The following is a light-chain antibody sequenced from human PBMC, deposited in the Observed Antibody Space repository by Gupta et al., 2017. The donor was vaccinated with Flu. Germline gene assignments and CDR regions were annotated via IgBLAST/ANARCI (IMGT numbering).Light chain of an antibody. CDR2: LAS. V-gene: IGKV2-28*01. CDR3: MQPLQTPFT. J-gene: IGKJ3*01. CDR1: QSLLYSNWNNF. Sequence: VMTQSPLYLPVTPGEPASISCRSSQSLLYSNWNNFLDWYVQKPGQSPQLLIDLASKRASGVPDRFSGSGSGTDFTLRISRVEAEDVGVYYCMQPLQTPFTFGRGTEVDIK.